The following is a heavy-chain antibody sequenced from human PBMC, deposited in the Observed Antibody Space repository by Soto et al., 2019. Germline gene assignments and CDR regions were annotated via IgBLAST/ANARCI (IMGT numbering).Heavy chain of an antibody. CDR3: VRTWQGFDN. J-gene: IGHJ3*02. V-gene: IGHV3-74*01. CDR2: IHGDGSYT. Sequence: EVQLVESGGGLVQPVGSLRLACAASVFTFSTYWTHWVRQAPEKVLLWVSHIHGDGSYTDFADSVKGRFTISRDNAKYTVYLQKQSLRVEDTAVYFCVRTWQGFDNEGPGTMVPVYS. CDR1: VFTFSTYW.